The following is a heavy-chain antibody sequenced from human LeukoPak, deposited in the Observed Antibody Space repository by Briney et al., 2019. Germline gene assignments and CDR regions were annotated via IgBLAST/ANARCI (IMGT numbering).Heavy chain of an antibody. D-gene: IGHD5-18*01. V-gene: IGHV4-4*07. CDR1: GGSISGYY. CDR2: IYTSGST. Sequence: SETLSLTCTVSGGSISGYYWSWIRQPAGEGLEWIGHIYTSGSTDYNPSLKSRVTMSVDTSKKQSSLKLSSVTAADTAVYSCARGRGYTYYQWGQGTLVIVSS. J-gene: IGHJ4*02. CDR3: ARGRGYTYYQ.